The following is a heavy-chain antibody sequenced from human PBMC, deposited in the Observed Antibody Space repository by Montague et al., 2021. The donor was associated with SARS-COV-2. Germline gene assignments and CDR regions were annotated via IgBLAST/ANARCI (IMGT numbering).Heavy chain of an antibody. CDR3: ARGVGITIVGDLSLEGDYYYCMDV. CDR2: IDNDGSST. Sequence: SLRLSCAASGFTFRSHWMHWVRQVPEKGLVWVSRIDNDGSSTNYVDSVKGRFTISRDNAKNTLDLQMNSLRVEATAVYYCARGVGITIVGDLSLEGDYYYCMDVWGQGTAVTVSS. D-gene: IGHD3-3*01. V-gene: IGHV3-74*01. J-gene: IGHJ6*02. CDR1: GFTFRSHW.